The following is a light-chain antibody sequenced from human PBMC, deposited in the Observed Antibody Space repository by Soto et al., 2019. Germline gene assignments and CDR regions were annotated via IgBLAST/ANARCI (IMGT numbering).Light chain of an antibody. CDR2: SNN. CDR3: AAWDDSLKEV. Sequence: QSVLTQPPSASGTPGQKVTISCSGSSSNIGSNTVNWYQQLPGTAPKLLIYSNNQRPSGVPDRFSGSKSGTSASLAISGPQSEDEADYYCAAWDDSLKEVFGTGTKVTVL. J-gene: IGLJ1*01. CDR1: SSNIGSNT. V-gene: IGLV1-44*01.